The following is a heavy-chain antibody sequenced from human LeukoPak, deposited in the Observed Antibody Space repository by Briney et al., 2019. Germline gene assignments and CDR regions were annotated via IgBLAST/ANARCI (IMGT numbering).Heavy chain of an antibody. CDR1: GGTLSSYA. CDR2: IIPILGIA. CDR3: AVPAAGSYYFDY. J-gene: IGHJ4*02. V-gene: IGHV1-69*04. D-gene: IGHD2-2*01. Sequence: ASVKVSCKASGGTLSSYAISWVRQAPGQGLEWMGRIIPILGIANYAQKFQGRVTITADKSTSTTYMELSSLRSEDTAVYYCAVPAAGSYYFDYWGQGTLVTVSS.